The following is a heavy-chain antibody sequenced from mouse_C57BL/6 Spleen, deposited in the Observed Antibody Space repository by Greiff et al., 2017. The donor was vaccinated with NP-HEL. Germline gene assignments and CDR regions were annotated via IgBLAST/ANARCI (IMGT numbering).Heavy chain of an antibody. D-gene: IGHD1-1*01. CDR3: ARGEDYYGSSYLDY. CDR2: ISDGGSYT. CDR1: GFTFSSYA. Sequence: EVKLVESGGGLVKPGGSLKLSCAASGFTFSSYAMSWVRQTPEKRLEWVATISDGGSYTYYPDNVKGRFTISRDNAKNNLYLQMSHLKSEDTAMYYCARGEDYYGSSYLDYWGQGTTLTVSS. J-gene: IGHJ2*01. V-gene: IGHV5-4*03.